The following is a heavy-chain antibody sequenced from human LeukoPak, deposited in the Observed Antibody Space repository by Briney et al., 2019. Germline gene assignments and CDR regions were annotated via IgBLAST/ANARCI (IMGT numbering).Heavy chain of an antibody. V-gene: IGHV3-74*01. CDR3: ARDGRSSGWYNY. Sequence: GGSLRLSCAACGFTFSSYCMHWVRQAPGEGLVWVSRINSDGSSTSYADSVKGRFTISRDNAKNTLYLQMNSLRAEDTAVYYCARDGRSSGWYNYWGQGALVTVSS. J-gene: IGHJ4*02. CDR1: GFTFSSYC. D-gene: IGHD6-19*01. CDR2: INSDGSST.